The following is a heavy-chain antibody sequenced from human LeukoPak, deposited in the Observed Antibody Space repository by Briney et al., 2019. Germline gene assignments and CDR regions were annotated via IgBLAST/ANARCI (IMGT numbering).Heavy chain of an antibody. D-gene: IGHD3-22*01. CDR1: GASISRSGYY. Sequence: PSETLSLTCTAPGASISRSGYYWGWIRQPPGKGLEWIGEINHSGSTNYNPSLKSRVAISVDTSKNQFSLKLSSVTAADTAVSYCARLWTRYYYDSSGYYPRVAFDIWGQGTMVTVSS. CDR3: ARLWTRYYYDSSGYYPRVAFDI. CDR2: INHSGST. V-gene: IGHV4-39*07. J-gene: IGHJ3*02.